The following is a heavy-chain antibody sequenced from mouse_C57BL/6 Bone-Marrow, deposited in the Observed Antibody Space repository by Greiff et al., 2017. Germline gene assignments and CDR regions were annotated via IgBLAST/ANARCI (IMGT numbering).Heavy chain of an antibody. CDR3: GVSSKTVVADYYAMDY. J-gene: IGHJ4*01. V-gene: IGHV5-17*01. Sequence: EVQGVESGGGLVKPGGSLKLSCAASGFTFSDYGMHWVRQAPEKGLEWVAYISSGSSTIYYADTVKGRFTISRDNAKNTLFLHMTSLRAEDTAMYYCGVSSKTVVADYYAMDYWGQGTSVTVSS. CDR1: GFTFSDYG. D-gene: IGHD1-1*01. CDR2: ISSGSSTI.